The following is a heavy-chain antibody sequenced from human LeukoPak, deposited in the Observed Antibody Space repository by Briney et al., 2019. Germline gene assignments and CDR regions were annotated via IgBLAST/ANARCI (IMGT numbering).Heavy chain of an antibody. CDR2: ISSSSSYI. D-gene: IGHD4-17*01. V-gene: IGHV3-21*01. CDR3: ARGYGDYPLYFDY. Sequence: GGSLRLSCAASGFTFSSYSKNWVRQAPGKGLEWVSSISSSSSYIYYADSVKGRFTISRDNAKNSLYLQMNSLRAEDTAVYYCARGYGDYPLYFDYWGQGTLVTVSS. J-gene: IGHJ4*02. CDR1: GFTFSSYS.